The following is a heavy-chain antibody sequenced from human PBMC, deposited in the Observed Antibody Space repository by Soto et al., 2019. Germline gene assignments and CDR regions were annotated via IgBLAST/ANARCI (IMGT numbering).Heavy chain of an antibody. CDR3: ARDSYDYYGSGSYYNPEFGY. Sequence: GGSLRLSCAASGFTFSSYWMSWVRQAPGKGLEWVANIKQDGSEKYYVDSVKGRFTISRDNAKNSLYLQMNSLRAEDTAVYYCARDSYDYYGSGSYYNPEFGYWGQGT. V-gene: IGHV3-7*01. CDR1: GFTFSSYW. J-gene: IGHJ4*02. CDR2: IKQDGSEK. D-gene: IGHD3-10*01.